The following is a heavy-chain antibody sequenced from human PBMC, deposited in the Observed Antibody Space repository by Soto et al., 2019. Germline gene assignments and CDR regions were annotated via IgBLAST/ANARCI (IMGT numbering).Heavy chain of an antibody. CDR1: GFIFSSYG. Sequence: QVQLVESGGGVVQPGRSLRLSCVVSGFIFSSYGMHWVRQAPGKGLEWVAAISYHGNDKYYADSVKGRFTVSRDNSNNILYLQMSGLRAEDTAVYYCAKIPCREYSSNTPTAFGIWGQGTMVTVSS. CDR2: ISYHGNDK. D-gene: IGHD2-2*01. J-gene: IGHJ3*02. V-gene: IGHV3-30*18. CDR3: AKIPCREYSSNTPTAFGI.